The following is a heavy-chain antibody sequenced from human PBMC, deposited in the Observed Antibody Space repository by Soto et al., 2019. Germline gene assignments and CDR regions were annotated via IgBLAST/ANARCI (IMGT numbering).Heavy chain of an antibody. CDR1: GFTFSSYA. D-gene: IGHD2-21*02. CDR2: ISYDGSNK. CDR3: ASPGGDYFLNWFEP. J-gene: IGHJ5*02. Sequence: GGSLRLSCAASGFTFSSYAMHWVRQAPGKGLEWVAVISYDGSNKYYADSVKGRFSISRDNSKNTLYLQMNSLRAEDTAVYYCASPGGDYFLNWFEPWGQGTLVTVSS. V-gene: IGHV3-30-3*01.